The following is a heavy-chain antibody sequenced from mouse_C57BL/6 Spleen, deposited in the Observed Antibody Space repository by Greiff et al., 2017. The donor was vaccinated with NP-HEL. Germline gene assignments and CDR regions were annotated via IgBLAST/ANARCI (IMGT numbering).Heavy chain of an antibody. J-gene: IGHJ2*01. CDR2: ISPGDGDT. D-gene: IGHD2-5*01. Sequence: VKLQQSGPELVKPGASVKISRKASGYAFSSSWLNWVKQRPGKGLEWIGRISPGDGDTNYNGKFKGKATLTADKSSSTAYMQLSSLTSEDSAVYFCAREDSNYYYFDYWGQGTTLTVSS. V-gene: IGHV1-82*01. CDR3: AREDSNYYYFDY. CDR1: GYAFSSSW.